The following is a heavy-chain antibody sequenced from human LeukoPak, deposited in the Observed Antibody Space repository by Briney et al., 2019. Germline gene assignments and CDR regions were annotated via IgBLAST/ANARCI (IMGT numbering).Heavy chain of an antibody. Sequence: SETLSLTCAVYGGSFSGYYWSWIRQPPGKGLEWIGEINHSRSTNYNPSLKSRVTISVDTSKNQFSLKLSSVTAADTAVYYCARGGEAFDIWGQGTMVTVSS. D-gene: IGHD3-10*01. V-gene: IGHV4-34*01. CDR2: INHSRST. J-gene: IGHJ3*02. CDR3: ARGGEAFDI. CDR1: GGSFSGYY.